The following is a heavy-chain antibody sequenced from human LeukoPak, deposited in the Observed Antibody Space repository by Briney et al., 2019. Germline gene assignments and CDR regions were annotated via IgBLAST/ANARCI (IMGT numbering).Heavy chain of an antibody. CDR2: TNHSGST. CDR3: ARASANDWFDP. Sequence: PSETLSLTCAVYGGSFSGYYWSWIRQPPGKGLEWIGETNHSGSTNYNPSLKSRVTISVDTSKNQFSLKLSSVTAADTAVYYCARASANDWFDPWGQGTLVTVSS. CDR1: GGSFSGYY. D-gene: IGHD2-8*01. V-gene: IGHV4-34*01. J-gene: IGHJ5*02.